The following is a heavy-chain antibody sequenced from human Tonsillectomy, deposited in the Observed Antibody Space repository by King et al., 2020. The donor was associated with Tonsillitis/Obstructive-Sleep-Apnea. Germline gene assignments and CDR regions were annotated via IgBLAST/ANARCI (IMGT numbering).Heavy chain of an antibody. D-gene: IGHD3-10*02. Sequence: VQLVESGGGLVQPGGSLRLSCAASGFTFNNYGMNWVRQAPGKGLEWVSAISGSGGTTYYEDSVKGRFTISRDNSKNTLYLQMNGLRVEDTAVYYCAKLSCSGSYQGPMDVWGKGTTVTVSS. CDR1: GFTFNNYG. CDR2: ISGSGGTT. J-gene: IGHJ6*04. V-gene: IGHV3-23*04. CDR3: AKLSCSGSYQGPMDV.